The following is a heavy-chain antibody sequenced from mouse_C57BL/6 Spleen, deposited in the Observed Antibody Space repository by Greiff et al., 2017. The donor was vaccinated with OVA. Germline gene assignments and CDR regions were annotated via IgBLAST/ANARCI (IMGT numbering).Heavy chain of an antibody. Sequence: EVQLQQSGPELVKPGASVKISCKASGYSFTGYYMNWVKQSPEKSLEWIGEINPSTGGTTYNQKFKAKATLTVDKSSSTAYMQLKSLTSEDSAVYYCARRELNPFAYWGQGTLVTVSA. CDR2: INPSTGGT. CDR3: ARRELNPFAY. V-gene: IGHV1-42*01. CDR1: GYSFTGYY. J-gene: IGHJ3*01.